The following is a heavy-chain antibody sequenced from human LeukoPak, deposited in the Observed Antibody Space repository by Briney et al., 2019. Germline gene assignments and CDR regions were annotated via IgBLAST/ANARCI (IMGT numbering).Heavy chain of an antibody. CDR3: AKDYYDSSGYYDY. V-gene: IGHV3-30*02. J-gene: IGHJ4*02. D-gene: IGHD3-22*01. CDR2: IRYDGSNK. CDR1: GFTFSSYE. Sequence: PGGSLRLSCAASGFTFSSYEMHWVRQAPGKGLEWVAFIRYDGSNKYYADSVKGRFTISRDNSKNTLYLQMNSLRAEDTAVYYCAKDYYDSSGYYDYWGQGTLVTVSS.